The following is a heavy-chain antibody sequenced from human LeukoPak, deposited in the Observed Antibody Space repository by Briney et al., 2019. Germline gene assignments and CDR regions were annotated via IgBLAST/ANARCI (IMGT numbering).Heavy chain of an antibody. Sequence: ASVKVSCKASGYTFTGYYLHWVRQAPGQGLEWMGCVNPNSGDTNYAQKFQGSVTMTRDTSISTVYTELSRLRSDDTAVYYCARASGSYWWFDSWGQGTLVTVSS. V-gene: IGHV1-2*02. D-gene: IGHD1-26*01. J-gene: IGHJ5*01. CDR2: VNPNSGDT. CDR1: GYTFTGYY. CDR3: ARASGSYWWFDS.